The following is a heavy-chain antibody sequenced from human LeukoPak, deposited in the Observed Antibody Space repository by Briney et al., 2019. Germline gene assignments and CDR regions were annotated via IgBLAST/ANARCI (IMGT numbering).Heavy chain of an antibody. D-gene: IGHD4-17*01. V-gene: IGHV4-34*01. Sequence: PSETLSLTCAVCGGSFSGYYWSWIRQPPGKGLEWIGEINHSGSTNYNPSLKSRVTISVDTSKNQFSLKLSSVTAADTAVYYCARFPLYGDYYYYYGMDVWGQGTTVTVSS. CDR2: INHSGST. CDR3: ARFPLYGDYYYYYGMDV. CDR1: GGSFSGYY. J-gene: IGHJ6*02.